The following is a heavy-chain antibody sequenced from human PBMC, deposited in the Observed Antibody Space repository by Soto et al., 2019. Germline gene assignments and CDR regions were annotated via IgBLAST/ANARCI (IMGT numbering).Heavy chain of an antibody. J-gene: IGHJ3*02. CDR1: GFTFSGDG. CDR3: VVRGSAFDI. CDR2: ISRDGGSI. Sequence: GGSLRLSCSASGFTFSGDGVHWVRQAPGKGLESVSGISRDGGSIYYADSVKGRFTISRDNSKNTLNLQMRSLRPEDSAFYYCVVRGSAFDIWGQGTMVTVSS. D-gene: IGHD3-10*01. V-gene: IGHV3-64D*08.